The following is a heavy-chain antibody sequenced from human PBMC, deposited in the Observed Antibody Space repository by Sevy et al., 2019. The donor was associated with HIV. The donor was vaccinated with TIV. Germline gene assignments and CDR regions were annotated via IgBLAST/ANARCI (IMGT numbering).Heavy chain of an antibody. CDR3: ARDQTARSYYYDSSGYQLGNWFDP. CDR1: GGTFSSYA. D-gene: IGHD3-22*01. V-gene: IGHV1-69*13. CDR2: IIPIFGTA. J-gene: IGHJ5*02. Sequence: SVKVSCKASGGTFSSYAISWVRQAPGQGLEWMGGIIPIFGTANYAQKFQGRVTITADESTSTAYMELSSLRSEDTAVYYCARDQTARSYYYDSSGYQLGNWFDPWGQGTLVTVSS.